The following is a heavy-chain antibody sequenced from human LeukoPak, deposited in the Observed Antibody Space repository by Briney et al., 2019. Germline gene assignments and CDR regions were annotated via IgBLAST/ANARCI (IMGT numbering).Heavy chain of an antibody. CDR3: ARQVYCSGGSCYSDWFDP. Sequence: SETLSLTCTVSGGSISSGDYYWSWIRQPPGKGLEWIGYIYYSGSTYYSPSLKSRVTISVDTSKNHFSLKLSSVTAADTAVYYCARQVYCSGGSCYSDWFDPWGQGTLVTVSS. D-gene: IGHD2-15*01. J-gene: IGHJ5*02. V-gene: IGHV4-30-4*08. CDR2: IYYSGST. CDR1: GGSISSGDYY.